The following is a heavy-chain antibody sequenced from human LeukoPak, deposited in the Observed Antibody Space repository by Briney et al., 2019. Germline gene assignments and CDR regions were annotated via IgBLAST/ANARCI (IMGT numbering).Heavy chain of an antibody. CDR2: TSGSGGST. J-gene: IGHJ4*02. D-gene: IGHD3-22*01. V-gene: IGHV3-23*01. CDR1: GFIFSSYA. CDR3: AKLSGYVDY. Sequence: GGSLRLSCAASGFIFSSYAMSWVRQAPGKGLEWVSETSGSGGSTYYADSVKGRFTISRDNSKTTLYLQMSSLSAEDTAVYYCAKLSGYVDYWGQGALVTVSS.